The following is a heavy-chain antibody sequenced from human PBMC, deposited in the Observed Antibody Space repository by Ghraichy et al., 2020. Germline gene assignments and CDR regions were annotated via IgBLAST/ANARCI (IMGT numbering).Heavy chain of an antibody. D-gene: IGHD1-1*01. Sequence: SETLSLTCTVSGYSIRSGYFWGWIRQPPGKGLEWIGSVYHTGSTHYNPSLERRLTILADTSKNQFSLTVSSVTAADTAVYYCARPSSHNDLEGFDIWGQGTMVTVSS. J-gene: IGHJ3*02. CDR3: ARPSSHNDLEGFDI. CDR2: VYHTGST. V-gene: IGHV4-38-2*02. CDR1: GYSIRSGYF.